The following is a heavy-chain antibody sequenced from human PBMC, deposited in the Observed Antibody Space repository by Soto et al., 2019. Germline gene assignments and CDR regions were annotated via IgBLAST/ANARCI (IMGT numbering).Heavy chain of an antibody. Sequence: ASETLSLTRTVSGGSMSSYYWTWIRQPAGKGLEWIGRVYSSGGTHYNPSLKSRVTISLDTSKNQFSLRLLSVTDADTAVYYCARGQRFSDWFDPWGQGTLVTVSS. D-gene: IGHD3-3*01. J-gene: IGHJ5*02. CDR1: GGSMSSYY. V-gene: IGHV4-4*07. CDR3: ARGQRFSDWFDP. CDR2: VYSSGGT.